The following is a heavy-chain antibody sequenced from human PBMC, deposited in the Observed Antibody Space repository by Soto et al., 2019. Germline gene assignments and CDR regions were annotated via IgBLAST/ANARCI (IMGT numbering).Heavy chain of an antibody. CDR3: TSQPLFGGYSYYFDY. CDR1: GFTSSNAH. V-gene: IGHV3-15*01. J-gene: IGHJ4*02. CDR2: IRSKSDDWTT. D-gene: IGHD3-16*01. Sequence: EVQLVESGGGLVEPGGSLRLSCVVSGFTSSNAHMSWVRQPPGKGLEWVGRIRSKSDDWTTAYAAPVKGRFTISRDDSKNTVYLQMSSLKTEDTAVYYCTSQPLFGGYSYYFDYWGQGALVTVSS.